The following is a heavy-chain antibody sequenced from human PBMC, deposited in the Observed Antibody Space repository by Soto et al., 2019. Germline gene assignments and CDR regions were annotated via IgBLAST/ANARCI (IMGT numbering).Heavy chain of an antibody. V-gene: IGHV1-3*01. J-gene: IGHJ5*02. CDR2: INAGNGNT. CDR3: ARGDYYDSSGYLRSSWFDP. CDR1: GYTFTSYA. D-gene: IGHD3-22*01. Sequence: ASVKVSCKASGYTFTSYARHWVRKAPGQRLEWMGWINAGNGNTKYSQKFQGRVTITRDTSASTAYMELSSLRSEDTAVYYCARGDYYDSSGYLRSSWFDPWGQGTLVTVS.